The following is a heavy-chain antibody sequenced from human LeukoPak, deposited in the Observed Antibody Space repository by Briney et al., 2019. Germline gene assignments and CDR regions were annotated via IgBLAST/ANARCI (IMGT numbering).Heavy chain of an antibody. CDR1: GFTFSNAW. V-gene: IGHV3-15*01. CDR2: IKSKTDGGTT. Sequence: PGGSLRLSCAASGFTFSNAWMSWVRQAPGKGLEWVGRIKSKTDGGTTDYAAPVKGRFTISRDDSKNTLYLQMNSLKTEDTAVYYCTTDPSLWEPRDYWGQGTLVTVSS. CDR3: TTDPSLWEPRDY. J-gene: IGHJ4*02. D-gene: IGHD1-26*01.